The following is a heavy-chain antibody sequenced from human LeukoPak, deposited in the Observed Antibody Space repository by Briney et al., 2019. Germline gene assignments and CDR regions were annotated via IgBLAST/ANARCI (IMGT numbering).Heavy chain of an antibody. V-gene: IGHV3-74*01. Sequence: PGGSLRLSCAAPGFTFSSYWMHWVRQAPGKGLVWVSRINSDGSTTNYADSVKGRFTISRDNAENTMYLQMNSLRVEDTAVYYCTRRVSATRWFDPWGQGTLVTVSS. CDR2: INSDGSTT. CDR1: GFTFSSYW. D-gene: IGHD2-15*01. CDR3: TRRVSATRWFDP. J-gene: IGHJ5*02.